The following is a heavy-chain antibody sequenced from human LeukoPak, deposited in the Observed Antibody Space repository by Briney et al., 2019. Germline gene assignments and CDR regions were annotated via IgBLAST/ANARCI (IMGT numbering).Heavy chain of an antibody. CDR3: AKGPEVRGVIVILKTGEKGALDY. Sequence: GESLRLSCAASGLTFSRYAISWVRQAPGKGLEWVAFIRYDGSNKYYADSVKGRFTISRDNSKNTLYLQMSSLRAEDTAVYYCAKGPEVRGVIVILKTGEKGALDYWGQGTLVTVSS. CDR2: IRYDGSNK. CDR1: GLTFSRYA. D-gene: IGHD3-10*01. J-gene: IGHJ4*02. V-gene: IGHV3-30*02.